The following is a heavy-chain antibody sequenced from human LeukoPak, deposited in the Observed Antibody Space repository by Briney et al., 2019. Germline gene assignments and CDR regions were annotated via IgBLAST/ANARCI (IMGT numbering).Heavy chain of an antibody. CDR1: GFTFSSYG. D-gene: IGHD3-10*01. CDR2: IKTKADGGTT. J-gene: IGHJ4*02. CDR3: TTEPGYYFDY. V-gene: IGHV3-15*01. Sequence: GRSLRLSCAASGFTFSSYGMHWVRQAPGKGLEWVGRIKTKADGGTTDYAAPVRGRFTVSRDDSSNTVYLQMNSLKTEDTAVYYCTTEPGYYFDYWGQGTLVTVSS.